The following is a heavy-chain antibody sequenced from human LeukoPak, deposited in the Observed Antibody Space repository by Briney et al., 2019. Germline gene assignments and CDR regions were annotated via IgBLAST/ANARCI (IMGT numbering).Heavy chain of an antibody. V-gene: IGHV3-53*01. J-gene: IGHJ6*02. CDR1: GFTVSNNY. CDR2: IYVGGSA. Sequence: PGGSLRLSCAASGFTVSNNYMSWVRQTPGKGLEWVSVIYVGGSAYYADSVKGRFTISGDSSKNTLYLQMNSLRAEDTAVYYCASPYSNYGDGMDVWGQGTTVTVSS. CDR3: ASPYSNYGDGMDV. D-gene: IGHD4-11*01.